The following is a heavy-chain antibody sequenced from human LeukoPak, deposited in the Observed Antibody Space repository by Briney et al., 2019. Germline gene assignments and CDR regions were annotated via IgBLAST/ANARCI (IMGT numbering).Heavy chain of an antibody. D-gene: IGHD6-13*01. Sequence: GGSLRLSCAASGFTFSSYGMHWVRQAPGKGLEWVAVISYDGSNKYYADSVKGRFTISRDNSKNTLYLQMNSLRAEDTAVYYCAKLGGIAAADYWGQGTLVTVSS. J-gene: IGHJ4*02. CDR2: ISYDGSNK. CDR3: AKLGGIAAADY. CDR1: GFTFSSYG. V-gene: IGHV3-30*18.